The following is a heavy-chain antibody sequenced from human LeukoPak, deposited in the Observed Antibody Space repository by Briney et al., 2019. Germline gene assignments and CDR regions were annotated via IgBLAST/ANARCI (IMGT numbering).Heavy chain of an antibody. V-gene: IGHV4-4*07. CDR2: IYTSGST. CDR1: GGSISNYY. CDR3: ARGYCSGGSCYGSRGYYFDY. J-gene: IGHJ4*02. D-gene: IGHD2-15*01. Sequence: SETLSLTCTVSGGSISNYYWSWIRQPAGKGLEWIGRIYTSGSTDYNPSLKSRVTMSVDTSKNQFSLKLSSVTAADTAVYYCARGYCSGGSCYGSRGYYFDYWGQGTLVTVSS.